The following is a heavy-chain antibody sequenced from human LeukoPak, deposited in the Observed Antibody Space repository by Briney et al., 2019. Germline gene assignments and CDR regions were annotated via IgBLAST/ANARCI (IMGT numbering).Heavy chain of an antibody. Sequence: GGSLRLSCAASGFTFSTYLMHWVRQAPGKGLEWVSRINTDGSITTYADSVKGRFTISRDNAKNTLYLQMNSLRDEDTAVYYCASLGTLVPWGQGTLVTASS. CDR3: ASLGTLVP. J-gene: IGHJ5*02. V-gene: IGHV3-74*01. CDR2: INTDGSIT. CDR1: GFTFSTYL. D-gene: IGHD3-9*01.